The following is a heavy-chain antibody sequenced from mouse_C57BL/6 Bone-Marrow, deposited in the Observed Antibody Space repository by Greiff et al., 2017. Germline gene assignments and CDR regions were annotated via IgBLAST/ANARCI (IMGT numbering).Heavy chain of an antibody. V-gene: IGHV1-55*01. CDR3: ASFYYYGSSSFWYFDV. Sequence: VQLQQPGAELVKPGASVKMSCKASGYTFTSYWITWVKQRPGQGLEWIGDIYPGSGSTNYNEKFKSKATLTVDTSSRTAYMQLSSLTSAVSAVYYGASFYYYGSSSFWYFDVWGTGTTVTVSS. CDR2: IYPGSGST. J-gene: IGHJ1*03. D-gene: IGHD1-1*01. CDR1: GYTFTSYW.